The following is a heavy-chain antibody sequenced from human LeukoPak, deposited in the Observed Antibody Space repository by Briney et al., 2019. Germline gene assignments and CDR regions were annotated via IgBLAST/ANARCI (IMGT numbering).Heavy chain of an antibody. V-gene: IGHV4-59*01. D-gene: IGHD3-16*02. Sequence: SETLSLTCTVSGGSISSYYWSWIRQPPGKGLEWIGYIYYSGSTNYNPSLKSRVTISVDTSKNQFSLKLSSVTAADTALYYCARAGANYDYVWGSYRLGNFFDYWGQGTLVTVSS. CDR1: GGSISSYY. CDR3: ARAGANYDYVWGSYRLGNFFDY. J-gene: IGHJ4*02. CDR2: IYYSGST.